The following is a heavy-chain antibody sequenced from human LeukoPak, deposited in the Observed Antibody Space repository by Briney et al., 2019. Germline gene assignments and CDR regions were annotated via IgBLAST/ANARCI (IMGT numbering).Heavy chain of an antibody. Sequence: AETLSLTCTVSGGSISTYYWSWIRQPPGKGLEWMGYIFYSGTTKYTSSLKSRVTISLDTTKNQFSLRLSSVTAADTAVNYCARSGLMGDYDWFDPWGQGMLVAVSS. CDR2: IFYSGTT. CDR3: ARSGLMGDYDWFDP. CDR1: GGSISTYY. D-gene: IGHD3-3*01. V-gene: IGHV4-59*08. J-gene: IGHJ5*02.